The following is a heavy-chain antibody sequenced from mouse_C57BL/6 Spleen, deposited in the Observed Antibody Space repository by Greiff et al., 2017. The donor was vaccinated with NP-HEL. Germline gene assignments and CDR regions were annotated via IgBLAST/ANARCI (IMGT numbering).Heavy chain of an antibody. CDR3: ACPSYGYDLGFAY. Sequence: VQLQQSGAELVKPGASVKISCKASGYAFSSYWMNWVKQRPGKGLEWIGQIYPGDGDTNYNGKFKGKATLTADKSSSTAYMQLSSLTSEDSAVYFCACPSYGYDLGFAYWGQGTLVTVSA. V-gene: IGHV1-80*01. J-gene: IGHJ3*01. CDR2: IYPGDGDT. D-gene: IGHD2-2*01. CDR1: GYAFSSYW.